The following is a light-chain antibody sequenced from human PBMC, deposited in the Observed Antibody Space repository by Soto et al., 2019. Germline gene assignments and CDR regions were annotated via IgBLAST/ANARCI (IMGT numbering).Light chain of an antibody. V-gene: IGKV3-15*01. CDR3: QQYNNWPPWT. CDR1: QSVSTN. CDR2: GAS. J-gene: IGKJ1*01. Sequence: RVMTQSPATLSLSPGERATLSCRASQSVSTNVAWYQQKPGQAPRLLIYGASTRATDIPARFSGSGSGTDFTLPISSLQSEDFAVYYCQQYNNWPPWTFGQGPKVEVK.